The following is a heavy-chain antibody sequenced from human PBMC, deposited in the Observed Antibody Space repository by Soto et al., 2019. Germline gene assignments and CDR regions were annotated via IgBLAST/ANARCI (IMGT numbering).Heavy chain of an antibody. J-gene: IGHJ4*02. CDR3: ASVSHYDSSGYEYFDY. V-gene: IGHV3-21*01. CDR1: GFTFSSYS. Sequence: GGSQRLSCSAFGFTFSSYSMNWVRQAPCKGLEWVSSISSSSSYIYYADSVKGRFTISRDNAKNSLYLQMNSLRAEDTAVYYCASVSHYDSSGYEYFDYWGQGTLVTVSS. D-gene: IGHD3-22*01. CDR2: ISSSSSYI.